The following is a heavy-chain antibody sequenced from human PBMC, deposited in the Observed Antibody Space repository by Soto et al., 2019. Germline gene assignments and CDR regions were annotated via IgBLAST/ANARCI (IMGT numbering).Heavy chain of an antibody. Sequence: EVQLVESGGGLVQPGGSLRLSCAASGFTFSSYEMNWVRQAPGKGLEWVSYISSSGSTIYYADSVKGRFTISRDNDKNSLYLQMNSLRADDTAVYYCARREYSSSSGTTWFDPWGQGTLVHVSS. D-gene: IGHD6-6*01. CDR2: ISSSGSTI. CDR3: ARREYSSSSGTTWFDP. J-gene: IGHJ5*02. V-gene: IGHV3-48*03. CDR1: GFTFSSYE.